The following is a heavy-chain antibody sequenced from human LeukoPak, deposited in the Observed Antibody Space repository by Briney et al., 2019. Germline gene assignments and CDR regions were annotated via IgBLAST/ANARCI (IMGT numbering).Heavy chain of an antibody. CDR2: ISGSGGST. Sequence: GGSLRLSCAASGFTFSSYAMSWVRQAPGKGLEWVSAISGSGGSTYYADSVKGRFTISRDNSKNTLYLQMNSLRAEDTAVYYCAKKNAGYYDSSGYRCDYWGQGTLVTVSS. V-gene: IGHV3-23*01. CDR1: GFTFSSYA. D-gene: IGHD3-22*01. J-gene: IGHJ4*02. CDR3: AKKNAGYYDSSGYRCDY.